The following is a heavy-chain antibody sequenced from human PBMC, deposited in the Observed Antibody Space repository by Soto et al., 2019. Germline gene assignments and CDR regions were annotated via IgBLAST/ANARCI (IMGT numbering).Heavy chain of an antibody. V-gene: IGHV1-69*02. CDR1: GGTFSSYT. D-gene: IGHD1-26*01. CDR3: AAASSSTYDAFDI. J-gene: IGHJ3*02. Sequence: APVKVSCKASGGTFSSYTISWVRQAPGQGLEWMGRIIPILGIANYAQKFQGRVTITADKSTSTAYMELSSLRSEDTAVYYCAAASSSTYDAFDICGQGTMVTVSS. CDR2: IIPILGIA.